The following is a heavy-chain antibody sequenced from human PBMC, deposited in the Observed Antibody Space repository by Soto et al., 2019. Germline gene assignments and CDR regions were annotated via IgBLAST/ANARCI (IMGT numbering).Heavy chain of an antibody. CDR2: TNYRSTWYT. J-gene: IGHJ6*01. CDR1: GDSVSSNNVA. CDR3: ARDRVVYSPYYYGMDV. D-gene: IGHD2-8*02. V-gene: IGHV6-1*01. Sequence: SQTLSLTCVISGDSVSSNNVAWNWIRQSPSRGLEWLGRTNYRSTWYTDYAVSVKSRITIIPDTSKNQFSLQLNSVTPEDTAVYYCARDRVVYSPYYYGMDVWGQGTTVTVSS.